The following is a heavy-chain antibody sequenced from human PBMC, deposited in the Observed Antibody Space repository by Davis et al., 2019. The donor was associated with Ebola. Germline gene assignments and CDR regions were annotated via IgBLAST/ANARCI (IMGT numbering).Heavy chain of an antibody. CDR3: ASVSYHGMDV. J-gene: IGHJ6*02. CDR1: GYTFTGYY. D-gene: IGHD5/OR15-5a*01. V-gene: IGHV1-2*06. CDR2: INPNSGGT. Sequence: ASVKVSCKASGYTFTGYYMHWVRQAPGQGLEWMGRINPNSGGTNYAQKFQGRVTMTTDTPTSTAYMELRSLKSDDTAVYYCASVSYHGMDVWGQGTPVTVSS.